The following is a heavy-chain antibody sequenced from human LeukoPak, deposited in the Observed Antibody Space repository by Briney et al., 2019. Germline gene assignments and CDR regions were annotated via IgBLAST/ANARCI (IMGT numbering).Heavy chain of an antibody. D-gene: IGHD2-2*01. CDR1: GYTFTGYY. J-gene: IGHJ6*02. V-gene: IGHV1-2*06. CDR2: VNPKSGGT. Sequence: EASVKVSCTASGYTFTGYYMNWVRQAPGQGLEWMGRVNPKSGGTNFAQKFRSRVTMTRDTSINTAYMELSGLRSDDSAIYYCARDTSGYGMDVWGQGTTVTVSS. CDR3: ARDTSGYGMDV.